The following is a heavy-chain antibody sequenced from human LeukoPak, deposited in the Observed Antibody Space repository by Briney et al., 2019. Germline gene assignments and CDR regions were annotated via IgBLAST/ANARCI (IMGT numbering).Heavy chain of an antibody. Sequence: GGSLRLSCTASGFTFSTYAMSWVRQALGKGQEWGSAISGSGGSTYYADSVKGRFTISRDNSKNTLYLQMNSLRAEDTAVYYCAKGGGLEYLDNWFDPWGQGTLVTVSS. CDR1: GFTFSTYA. CDR2: ISGSGGST. CDR3: AKGGGLEYLDNWFDP. V-gene: IGHV3-23*01. J-gene: IGHJ5*02. D-gene: IGHD1-1*01.